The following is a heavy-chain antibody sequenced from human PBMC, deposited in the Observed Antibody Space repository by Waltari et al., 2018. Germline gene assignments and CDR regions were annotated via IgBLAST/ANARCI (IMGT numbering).Heavy chain of an antibody. Sequence: EDQLLESGGGLVQPGGSLRLSCAASGFTFSRSAMSWVRQAPGKGVEGISGLSAGGGNTYHADSVKGRFAISRDNPKNTLYLRMNSLRAEDTAVYYCAKGGYGNNPLAYWGQGTLVTVSS. J-gene: IGHJ4*02. CDR1: GFTFSRSA. V-gene: IGHV3-23*01. CDR2: LSAGGGNT. D-gene: IGHD4-17*01. CDR3: AKGGYGNNPLAY.